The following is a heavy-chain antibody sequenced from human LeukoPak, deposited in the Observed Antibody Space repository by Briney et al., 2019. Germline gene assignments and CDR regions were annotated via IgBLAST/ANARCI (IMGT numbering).Heavy chain of an antibody. CDR2: INHSGST. Sequence: SETLSLTCAVYGGSFNGYSWIWIRQPPGKGLECIGEINHSGSTNYNPSLKSRVTISVDTSKNQFSLKLSSVTVADTAVYYCARGPHSNDPGNWFDPWGQGTLVTVSS. J-gene: IGHJ5*02. CDR1: GGSFNGYS. CDR3: ARGPHSNDPGNWFDP. V-gene: IGHV4-34*01. D-gene: IGHD4-11*01.